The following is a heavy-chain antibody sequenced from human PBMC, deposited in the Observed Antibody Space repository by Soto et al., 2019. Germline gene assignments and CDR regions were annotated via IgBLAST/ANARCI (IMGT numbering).Heavy chain of an antibody. CDR2: INRDGSST. D-gene: IGHD3-3*01. J-gene: IGHJ2*01. CDR1: GFTFSSYW. CDR3: GRGRRHGDFRSGYSPPWYFDL. V-gene: IGHV3-74*01. Sequence: EVQLVESGGGLVQPGGSLRLSCAASGFTFSSYWMHWVRQAPGKGLVWVSRINRDGSSTSYADSVKGRFTISRDNAKKTLYLQMDSRRAEDTAVYYCGRGRRHGDFRSGYSPPWYFDLWGRGTLVTVSS.